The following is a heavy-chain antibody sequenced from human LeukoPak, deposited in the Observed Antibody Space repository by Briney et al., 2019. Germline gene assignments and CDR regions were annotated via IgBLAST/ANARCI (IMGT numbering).Heavy chain of an antibody. V-gene: IGHV4-4*07. D-gene: IGHD2-2*01. CDR1: GDSISSYF. CDR3: ASGTYQLLTS. CDR2: IYTSGTS. J-gene: IGHJ4*02. Sequence: PSETLSLTCTVSGDSISSYFWTWIRQPAGKGLEWIGRIYTSGTSNYNPSLKSRVTISVDTSKNQFSLKLSSVTAADTAVYYCASGTYQLLTSWGQGTLVTVSS.